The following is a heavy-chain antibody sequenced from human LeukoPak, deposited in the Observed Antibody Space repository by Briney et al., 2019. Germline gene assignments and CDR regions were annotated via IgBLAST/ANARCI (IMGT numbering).Heavy chain of an antibody. D-gene: IGHD5-12*01. V-gene: IGHV1-69*04. J-gene: IGHJ6*02. CDR3: ASGSLKDYYYGMDV. Sequence: SVKVSCKASGGTFSSHAISWVRQAPGQGLEWMGRIIPIFGIANYAQKFQGRVTITADKSTSTAYMELSSLRSEDTAVYYCASGSLKDYYYGMDVWGQGTTVTVSS. CDR2: IIPIFGIA. CDR1: GGTFSSHA.